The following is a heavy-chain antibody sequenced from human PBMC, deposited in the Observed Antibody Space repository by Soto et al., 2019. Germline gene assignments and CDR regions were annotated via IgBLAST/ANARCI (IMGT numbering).Heavy chain of an antibody. CDR2: IYHSGST. CDR1: GGSISSGGYS. J-gene: IGHJ6*02. D-gene: IGHD3-9*01. V-gene: IGHV4-30-2*01. CDR3: ARGFGYDILTGSPYGMDV. Sequence: LALTCAVSGGSISSGGYSWSWIRQPPGKGLEWIGYIYHSGSTYYNPSLKSRVTISVDRSKNQFSLKLSSVTAADTAVYYCARGFGYDILTGSPYGMDVWGQGTTVTVSS.